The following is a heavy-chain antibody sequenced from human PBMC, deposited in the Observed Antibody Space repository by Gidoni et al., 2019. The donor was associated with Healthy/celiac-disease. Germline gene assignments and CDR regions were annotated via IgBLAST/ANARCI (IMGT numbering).Heavy chain of an antibody. CDR1: GGSISSSCYY. CDR2: IYYSGST. CDR3: ASQGFLLSQIDY. J-gene: IGHJ4*02. D-gene: IGHD3-16*02. Sequence: QLQLQVSGPGLVKPSEPRCLTCTVSGGSISSSCYYWGWIRQPPGKGREWIGSIYYSGSTYYNPSLKIRVTISVDTSKNQFSLKLSSVTAADTAVYYCASQGFLLSQIDYWGQGTLVTVSS. V-gene: IGHV4-39*01.